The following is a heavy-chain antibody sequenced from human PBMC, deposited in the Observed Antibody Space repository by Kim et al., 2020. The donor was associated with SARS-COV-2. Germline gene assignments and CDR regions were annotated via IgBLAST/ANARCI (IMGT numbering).Heavy chain of an antibody. CDR1: GFTFTGHW. J-gene: IGHJ5*02. CDR2: IKPDGSEK. V-gene: IGHV3-7*01. CDR3: ARGDGWFLP. Sequence: GGSLRLSCAASGFTFTGHWMSWVRQTPGRGLECVASIKPDGSEKYYVDSVKGRFIISRDNTKHSVSLQMNSLRAEDTAVYYCARGDGWFLPWGQGTLVTVSS.